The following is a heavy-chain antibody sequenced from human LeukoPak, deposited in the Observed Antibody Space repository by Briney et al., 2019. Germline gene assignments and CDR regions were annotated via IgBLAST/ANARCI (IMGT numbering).Heavy chain of an antibody. J-gene: IGHJ4*02. D-gene: IGHD3-9*01. CDR2: ISRNSYNI. Sequence: GGSLRLSCEASGFSFDDYAMHWVRQAPGKGLEWVAGISRNSYNIAYGDSVKGRFTISRDNAKKSLSLQMNSLGTEDTAFYYCAKSRDDGTGYYYDYWGQGVLVTAAS. V-gene: IGHV3-9*01. CDR3: AKSRDDGTGYYYDY. CDR1: GFSFDDYA.